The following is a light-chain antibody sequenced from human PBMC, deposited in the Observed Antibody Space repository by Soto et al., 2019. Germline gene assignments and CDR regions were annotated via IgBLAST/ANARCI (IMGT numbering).Light chain of an antibody. CDR1: SSDIGSYDH. J-gene: IGLJ1*01. CDR2: AVS. CDR3: ISYTDRQSYL. Sequence: ALTQPSSVSGSPGQSITISCSGTSSDIGSYDHVAWYQQFPGKSPKLIIYAVSDRPSGVSDRFSGSKSGISASLTISGLQTEDEADYYCISYTDRQSYLFGTGTKVTVL. V-gene: IGLV2-14*03.